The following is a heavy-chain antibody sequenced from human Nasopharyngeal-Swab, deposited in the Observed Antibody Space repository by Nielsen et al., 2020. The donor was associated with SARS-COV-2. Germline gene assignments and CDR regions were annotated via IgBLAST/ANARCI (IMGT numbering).Heavy chain of an antibody. V-gene: IGHV3-23*01. Sequence: WIRQPPGKGLEWVSAISGSGGSTYYADSVKGRFTISRDNSKNTLYLQMNSLRAEDTAVYYCAKLAPYYFDYWGQGTLVTVS. J-gene: IGHJ4*02. CDR3: AKLAPYYFDY. CDR2: ISGSGGST.